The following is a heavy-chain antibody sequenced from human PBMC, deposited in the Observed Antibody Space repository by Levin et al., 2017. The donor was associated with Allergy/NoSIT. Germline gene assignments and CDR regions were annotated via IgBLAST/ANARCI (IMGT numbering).Heavy chain of an antibody. CDR3: ARLTADYYFSLDL. J-gene: IGHJ6*02. V-gene: IGHV1-18*01. CDR2: IAAYNGKT. CDR1: GYDFTTYV. D-gene: IGHD2-21*02. Sequence: PAASVKVSCKASGYDFTTYVITWVRQAPGQGLEWLGWIAAYNGKTSYPQNLQGRVTVTMDTTTTTAFLELRSLRSDDTAVYYCARLTADYYFSLDLWGQGTPVTVSS.